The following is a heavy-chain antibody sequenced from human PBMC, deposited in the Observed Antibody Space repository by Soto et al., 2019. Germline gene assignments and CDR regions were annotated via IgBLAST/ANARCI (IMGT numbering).Heavy chain of an antibody. J-gene: IGHJ4*02. V-gene: IGHV2-5*02. CDR1: GFSLTTRPMG. D-gene: IGHD1-1*01. CDR2: FYWDGDN. CDR3: AHRRGGYNWNDGNFDY. Sequence: QITLKESGPALVNPTQPLQLTCIFSGFSLTTRPMGVAWIRQPPGQALEWLEFFYWDGDNRYSPRLRSRLTVTNDISKSQVVLTMTHMDPVDTATYYCAHRRGGYNWNDGNFDYWGQGILVTVTS.